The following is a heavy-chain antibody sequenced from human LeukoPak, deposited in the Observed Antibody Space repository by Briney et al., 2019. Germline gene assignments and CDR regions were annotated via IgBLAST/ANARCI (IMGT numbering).Heavy chain of an antibody. D-gene: IGHD3-10*01. CDR2: INHSGST. CDR1: GFTFSNYV. J-gene: IGHJ6*03. CDR3: ARAGRGVGNYMDV. V-gene: IGHV4-34*01. Sequence: GSLRLSCAAPGFTFSNYVMSWVRQAPGKGLEWIGEINHSGSTNYNPSLKSRVTISVDTSKNQFSLKLSSVTAADTAVYYCARAGRGVGNYMDVWGKGTTVTVSS.